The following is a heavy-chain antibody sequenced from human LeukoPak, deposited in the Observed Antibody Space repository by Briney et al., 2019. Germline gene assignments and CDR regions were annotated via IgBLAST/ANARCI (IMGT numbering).Heavy chain of an antibody. CDR3: ARVHDYGDSHLDHFDY. J-gene: IGHJ4*02. D-gene: IGHD4-17*01. Sequence: PSETLSLTCTVSGGSISSSSYYWGWIRQPPGKGLEWIGSIYYSGSTNYNPSLKSRVTISVDTSKNQFSLKLSSVTAADTAVYYCARVHDYGDSHLDHFDYWGQGTLVTVSS. CDR1: GGSISSSSYY. V-gene: IGHV4-39*07. CDR2: IYYSGST.